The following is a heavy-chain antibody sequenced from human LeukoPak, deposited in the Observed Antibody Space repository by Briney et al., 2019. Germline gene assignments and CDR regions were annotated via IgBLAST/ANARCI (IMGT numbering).Heavy chain of an antibody. CDR2: INHSGST. D-gene: IGHD3-22*01. CDR3: ARRHKYYYDSSGYYFDY. J-gene: IGHJ4*02. V-gene: IGHV4-39*07. CDR1: GGSISSSSYY. Sequence: PSETLSLTCTVSGGSISSSSYYWSWIRQPPGKGLEWNGEINHSGSTNYNPSLKSRVTISVDTSKNQFSLKLSSVTAADTAVYYCARRHKYYYDSSGYYFDYWGQGTLVTVSS.